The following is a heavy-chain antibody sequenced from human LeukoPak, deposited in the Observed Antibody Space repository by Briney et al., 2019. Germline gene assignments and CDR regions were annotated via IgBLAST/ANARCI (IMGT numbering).Heavy chain of an antibody. Sequence: GGSLRLSCAASGFTFSSYSMNWVRQDPGKGLERVSYISSRSATIYYADSVKGRFTISRDNAKNSLYLQMNSLRAEDTAVYYCARDPLSSSSFDLWGQGTLVTVSS. CDR3: ARDPLSSSSFDL. CDR1: GFTFSSYS. J-gene: IGHJ4*02. CDR2: ISSRSATI. V-gene: IGHV3-48*01. D-gene: IGHD6-13*01.